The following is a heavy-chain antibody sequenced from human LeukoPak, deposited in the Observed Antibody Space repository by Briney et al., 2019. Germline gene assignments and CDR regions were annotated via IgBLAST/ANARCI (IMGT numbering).Heavy chain of an antibody. CDR3: ARGGYCSGGSCYSLYFDL. V-gene: IGHV3-48*03. CDR1: EFTFTSYE. CDR2: ISSSGNTI. J-gene: IGHJ2*01. D-gene: IGHD2-15*01. Sequence: GGSLRLSCAASEFTFTSYELNWVRQAPGKGLEWVSYISSSGNTISYADSVKGRFTISRDNSKNTLYLQMINLRAEDTAVYYCARGGYCSGGSCYSLYFDLWGRGTLVTVSS.